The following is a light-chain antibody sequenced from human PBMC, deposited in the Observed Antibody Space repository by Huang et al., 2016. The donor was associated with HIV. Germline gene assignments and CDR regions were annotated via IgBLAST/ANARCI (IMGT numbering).Light chain of an antibody. CDR2: DAS. CDR1: QDISNY. V-gene: IGKV1-33*01. Sequence: DIQMTQSPSSLSASVGDRVTITCQASQDISNYLNWYQQKPGKAPKLLNYDASNLETGVPSRFSGSGSGTDFTFTISSLQPEDIATYYCQQYDNLLSGLTFGGGTKVEIK. CDR3: QQYDNLLSGLT. J-gene: IGKJ4*01.